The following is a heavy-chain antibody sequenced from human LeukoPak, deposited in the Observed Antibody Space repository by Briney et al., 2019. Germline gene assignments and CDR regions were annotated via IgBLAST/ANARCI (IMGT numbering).Heavy chain of an antibody. V-gene: IGHV3-30*02. J-gene: IGHJ4*02. D-gene: IGHD1-14*01. CDR1: GFTFNNYG. Sequence: GGSLRLSCAASGFTFNNYGMLWVRQAPGKGLEWVAFIRYDGSNKYYADSVKGRFTISGDNSKNTLYLQMTSLRAEDTALYYCVKDNPLDYWGQGTLVIVSS. CDR2: IRYDGSNK. CDR3: VKDNPLDY.